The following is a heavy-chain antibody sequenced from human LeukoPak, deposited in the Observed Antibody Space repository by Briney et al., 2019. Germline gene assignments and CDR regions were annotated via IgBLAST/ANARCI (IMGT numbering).Heavy chain of an antibody. V-gene: IGHV4-59*01. J-gene: IGHJ5*02. CDR3: VRQVVTAIIP. CDR1: GGSLSSYY. Sequence: SQTLSLTCTVSGGSLSSYYWSWIRQPPGKGLEWIGYIYYSGSTNYNPSLKSRVTISVDTSKNQFSLKLSSVTAADTAVYYCVRQVVTAIIPWGQGTLVTVSS. D-gene: IGHD2-21*02. CDR2: IYYSGST.